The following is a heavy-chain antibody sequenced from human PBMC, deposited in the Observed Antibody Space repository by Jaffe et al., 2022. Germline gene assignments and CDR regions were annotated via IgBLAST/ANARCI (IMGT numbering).Heavy chain of an antibody. CDR3: TRDVNGVNGYYDSSGYYYVDYYYYMDV. Sequence: EVQLVESGGGLVQPGRSLRLSCTASGFTFGDYAMSWVRQAPGKGLEWVGFIRSKAYGGTTEYAASVKGRFTISRDDSKSIAYLQMNSLKTEDTAVYYCTRDVNGVNGYYDSSGYYYVDYYYYMDVWGKGTTVTVSS. D-gene: IGHD3-22*01. CDR1: GFTFGDYA. J-gene: IGHJ6*03. CDR2: IRSKAYGGTT. V-gene: IGHV3-49*04.